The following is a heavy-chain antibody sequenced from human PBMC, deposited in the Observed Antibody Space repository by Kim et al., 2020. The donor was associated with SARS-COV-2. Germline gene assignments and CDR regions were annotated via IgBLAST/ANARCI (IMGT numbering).Heavy chain of an antibody. V-gene: IGHV1-46*01. J-gene: IGHJ5*02. D-gene: IGHD3-10*01. CDR3: TREPAGSLYNWFDP. Sequence: YLQEFQDRLYMTRDTSTSTVYLELSSLRSEDTAIYYCTREPAGSLYNWFDPWGQGTLVTVSS.